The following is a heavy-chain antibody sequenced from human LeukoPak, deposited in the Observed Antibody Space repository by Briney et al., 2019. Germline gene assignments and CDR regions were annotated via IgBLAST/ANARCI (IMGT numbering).Heavy chain of an antibody. CDR3: ARDWGIAVAGPDY. J-gene: IGHJ4*02. V-gene: IGHV1-69*04. D-gene: IGHD6-19*01. Sequence: SVKVSCKASGGTFSSYAISWVRQAPGQGLEWMGRIIPILGIANYAQKFQGRVTITADKSTSTAYMELSSLRSEDTAVYYCARDWGIAVAGPDYWGQGTLVTVSS. CDR1: GGTFSSYA. CDR2: IIPILGIA.